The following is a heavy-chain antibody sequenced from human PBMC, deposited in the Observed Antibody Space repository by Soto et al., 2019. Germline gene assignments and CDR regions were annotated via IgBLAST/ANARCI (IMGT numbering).Heavy chain of an antibody. CDR2: ISYDGTKT. Sequence: QVQLVESGGGVVQPGRSLRVSCAASGFTFSIYAMHWVRQAPGTGLEWVAVISYDGTKTYYADSVKGRFTISRDNSKNTVYLQMNSLRDEDTAVYYCAKDRGPRWQWLIAPFDYWGQGTLVTVSP. V-gene: IGHV3-30*18. CDR1: GFTFSIYA. J-gene: IGHJ4*02. CDR3: AKDRGPRWQWLIAPFDY. D-gene: IGHD6-19*01.